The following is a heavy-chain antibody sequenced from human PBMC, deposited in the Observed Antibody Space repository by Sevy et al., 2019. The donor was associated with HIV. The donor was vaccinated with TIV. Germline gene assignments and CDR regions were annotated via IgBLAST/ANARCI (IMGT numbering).Heavy chain of an antibody. CDR3: ARERVYCSGGSCKPGGWFDP. V-gene: IGHV1-2*02. D-gene: IGHD2-15*01. CDR2: INPNSGGT. CDR1: GYTFTGYY. J-gene: IGHJ5*02. Sequence: ASVKVSCKASGYTFTGYYVHWVRQAPGQGLEWMGWINPNSGGTNYAQKFQGRVTMTRDTSISTAYMELSRLRSDETAVYYCARERVYCSGGSCKPGGWFDPWGQGTLVTVSS.